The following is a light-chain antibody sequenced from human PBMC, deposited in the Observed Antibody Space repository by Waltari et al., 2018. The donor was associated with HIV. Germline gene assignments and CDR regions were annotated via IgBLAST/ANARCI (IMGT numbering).Light chain of an antibody. V-gene: IGKV3D-20*01. J-gene: IGKJ5*01. CDR2: DAT. CDR1: QSVGSSC. CDR3: QQYGSSPVT. Sequence: EIVLTQSPATLSLSPGERATLSCGASQSVGSSCLAWFQQKPGLAPRLLIYDATKRAAGIPDKFSGSVSGTDFTLTISRLEPEDFAVYYCQQYGSSPVTFGQGTRLEI.